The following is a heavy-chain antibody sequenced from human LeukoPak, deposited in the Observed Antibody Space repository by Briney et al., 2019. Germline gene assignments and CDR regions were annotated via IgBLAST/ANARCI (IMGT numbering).Heavy chain of an antibody. CDR1: GGSFSGYY. CDR3: ARAGPYYDFWSGYFIYFDY. CDR2: INHRGST. D-gene: IGHD3-3*01. V-gene: IGHV4-34*01. J-gene: IGHJ4*02. Sequence: SETLSLTCAVYGGSFSGYYWSWIRRPPGKGLEWIGEINHRGSTNYNPSLKSRVTISVDTSKNQFSLKLSSVTAADTAVYYCARAGPYYDFWSGYFIYFDYWGQGTLVTVSS.